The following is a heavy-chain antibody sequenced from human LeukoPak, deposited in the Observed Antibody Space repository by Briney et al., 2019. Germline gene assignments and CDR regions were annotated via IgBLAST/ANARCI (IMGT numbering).Heavy chain of an antibody. CDR3: ARDEGESGSYLGAIVDP. D-gene: IGHD1-26*01. V-gene: IGHV1-46*01. J-gene: IGHJ5*02. CDR1: GYTFTSYY. CDR2: INPSGGST. Sequence: ASVKVSCKASGYTFTSYYMHWVRQAPGQGLEWMGIINPSGGSTNYAQKFQGRVTMTGDMSASTVYMELTSLRSEHTAVYYCARDEGESGSYLGAIVDPWGQGTLVTVSS.